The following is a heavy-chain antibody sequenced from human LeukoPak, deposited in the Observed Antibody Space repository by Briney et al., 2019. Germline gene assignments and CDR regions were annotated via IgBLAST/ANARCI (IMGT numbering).Heavy chain of an antibody. V-gene: IGHV3-21*01. CDR1: GFTFSRYT. D-gene: IGHD4-17*01. CDR3: ARDYYGDLYFDY. CDR2: ISSSSSYI. Sequence: GGSLRLSCAASGFTFSRYTMNWVRQAPGKGLEWVSSISSSSSYIYYADSVKGRFTISRDNAKNSLYLQMNSLRAEDTAVYYCARDYYGDLYFDYWGQGTLVTVSS. J-gene: IGHJ4*02.